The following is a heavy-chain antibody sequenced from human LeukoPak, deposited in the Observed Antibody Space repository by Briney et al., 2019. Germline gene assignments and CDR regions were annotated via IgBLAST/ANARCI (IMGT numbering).Heavy chain of an antibody. V-gene: IGHV4-34*01. CDR2: INHSGST. CDR3: ARETEYCSSTSCYYVFDY. J-gene: IGHJ4*02. CDR1: GGSFSGYY. Sequence: KASETLSLTCAVYGGSFSGYYWSWIRQPPGKGLEWIGEINHSGSTNYNPSLKSRVTISVDTSKNQFSLKLSSVTAADTAVYYCARETEYCSSTSCYYVFDYWGQGTLVTVSS. D-gene: IGHD2-2*01.